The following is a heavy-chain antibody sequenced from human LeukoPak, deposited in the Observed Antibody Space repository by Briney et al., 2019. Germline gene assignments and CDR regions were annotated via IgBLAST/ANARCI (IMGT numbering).Heavy chain of an antibody. CDR3: ARDPSGSYHFDY. D-gene: IGHD1-26*01. J-gene: IGHJ4*02. CDR2: INPNSGGT. CDR1: GYTFTSYY. Sequence: GASVKVSCKASGYTFTSYYMHWVRQAPGQGLEWMGRINPNSGGTNYAQKFQGRVTMTRDTSISTAYMELSRLRSDDTAVYYCARDPSGSYHFDYWGQGTLATVSS. V-gene: IGHV1-2*06.